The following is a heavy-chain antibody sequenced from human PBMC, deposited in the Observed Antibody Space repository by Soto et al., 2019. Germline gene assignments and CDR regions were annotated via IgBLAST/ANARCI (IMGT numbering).Heavy chain of an antibody. CDR3: ARGLKYCSSTSCTYNWFDP. D-gene: IGHD2-2*01. CDR1: GGSFSGYY. V-gene: IGHV4-34*01. Sequence: QVQLQQWGAGLLKPSETLSLTCAVYGGSFSGYYWSWIRQPPGKGLELIGEINHSGSTNYNPSLKSRVTISVDTSKNQFSLKLSSVTAADTAVYYCARGLKYCSSTSCTYNWFDPWGQGTLVTVSS. J-gene: IGHJ5*02. CDR2: INHSGST.